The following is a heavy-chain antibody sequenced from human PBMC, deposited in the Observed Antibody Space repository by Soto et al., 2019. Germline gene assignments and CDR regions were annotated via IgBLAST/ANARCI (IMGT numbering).Heavy chain of an antibody. D-gene: IGHD3-10*01. CDR2: IDAGNGNT. V-gene: IGHV1-3*01. Sequence: QVQLVQSGAEVKEPGASVKVSCKESGYTFTSNSMHWVRQAPGQRLEWMGWIDAGNGNTKYSPKFQGRVTLTRDTSASTDYMDLSILSSEDTAVYYCAIGSYGPEFWGQGTLVTVST. CDR1: GYTFTSNS. J-gene: IGHJ4*02. CDR3: AIGSYGPEF.